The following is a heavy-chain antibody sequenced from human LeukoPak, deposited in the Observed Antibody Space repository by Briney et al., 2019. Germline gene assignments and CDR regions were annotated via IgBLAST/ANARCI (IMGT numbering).Heavy chain of an antibody. V-gene: IGHV1-18*01. CDR2: ISAYNGNT. Sequence: GASVKVSCKASGYTFTSYGISWVRQAPGQGLEWMGWISAYNGNTNYAQKLQGRVTMTTDTSTSTAYMELRSLRSDDTAVYYCARAPGIAAAGTLFYYGMDVWGQGTTVTVSS. D-gene: IGHD6-13*01. CDR1: GYTFTSYG. CDR3: ARAPGIAAAGTLFYYGMDV. J-gene: IGHJ6*02.